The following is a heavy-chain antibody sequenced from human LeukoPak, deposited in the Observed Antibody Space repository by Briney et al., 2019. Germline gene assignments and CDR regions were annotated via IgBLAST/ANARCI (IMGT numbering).Heavy chain of an antibody. CDR1: GFTFSSYW. V-gene: IGHV3-74*01. CDR2: INSDGSST. Sequence: PGGSLRLSCAASGFTFSSYWMSRVRQAPGKGLVWVSRINSDGSSTSYADSVKGRFTISRDNAKNTLYLQMNSLRAEDTAVYYCARAPSRDGYNLGYWGQGTLVTVSS. CDR3: ARAPSRDGYNLGY. J-gene: IGHJ4*02. D-gene: IGHD5-24*01.